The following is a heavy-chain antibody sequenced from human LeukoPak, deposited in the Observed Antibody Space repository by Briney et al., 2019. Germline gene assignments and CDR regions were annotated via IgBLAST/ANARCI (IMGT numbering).Heavy chain of an antibody. J-gene: IGHJ6*02. V-gene: IGHV4-30-4*01. CDR1: GDSISGGDYY. D-gene: IGHD3-16*02. CDR3: ARVVPGQIYYHGMDA. Sequence: SETLSLTCTVSGDSISGGDYYWSWIRQPPGKGLEWIGYIYYSGSTYYNPSLKSRVTISVDTSKNQFSLKLSSVTAADTAVYYCARVVPGQIYYHGMDAWGQGTTVTVSS. CDR2: IYYSGST.